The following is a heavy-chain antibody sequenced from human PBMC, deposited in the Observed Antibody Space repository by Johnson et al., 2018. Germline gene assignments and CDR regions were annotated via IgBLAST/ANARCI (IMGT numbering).Heavy chain of an antibody. J-gene: IGHJ3*02. V-gene: IGHV3-9*01. D-gene: IGHD1-26*01. CDR2: ISWNSGSI. Sequence: VQLVESGGGLVQXGRSXRLXCAASGFTFDDYAMHWVRQAPGKGLEWVSGISWNSGSIGYADSVKGRFPISRDNAKNSLYLQMNSLRAEDTALYYCAKDRGIGIVGATDAFDIWGQGTMVTVSS. CDR1: GFTFDDYA. CDR3: AKDRGIGIVGATDAFDI.